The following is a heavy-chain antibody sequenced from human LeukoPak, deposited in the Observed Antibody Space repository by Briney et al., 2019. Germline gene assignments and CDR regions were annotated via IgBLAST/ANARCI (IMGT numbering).Heavy chain of an antibody. J-gene: IGHJ4*02. D-gene: IGHD3-22*01. CDR3: ATGGDSSGYYSDY. CDR1: GGSISSSSYY. Sequence: SETLSLTCTVSGGSISSSSYYWGWIRQPPGKGLEWIGSIYYSGSTYYNPSLKSRVTISVDTSKNQFSLKLSSVTAADTAVYYCATGGDSSGYYSDYWGQGTLVTVSS. CDR2: IYYSGST. V-gene: IGHV4-39*07.